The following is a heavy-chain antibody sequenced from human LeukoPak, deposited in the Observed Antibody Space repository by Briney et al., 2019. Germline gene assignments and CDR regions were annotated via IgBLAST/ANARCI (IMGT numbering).Heavy chain of an antibody. Sequence: PGRSLRLSCAASGFTFSSYGMHWVRQAPGKGLEWVAVISYDGSNKYYADSVKGRFTISRDNSKNTLYLQMNSLRAEDTAVYYCAKSVRFGNMGVDYWGQGTLATVSS. D-gene: IGHD3-10*01. CDR3: AKSVRFGNMGVDY. J-gene: IGHJ4*02. V-gene: IGHV3-30*18. CDR1: GFTFSSYG. CDR2: ISYDGSNK.